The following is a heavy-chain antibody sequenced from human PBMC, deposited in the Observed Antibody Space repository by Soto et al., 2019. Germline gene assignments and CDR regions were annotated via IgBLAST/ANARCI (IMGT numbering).Heavy chain of an antibody. J-gene: IGHJ5*02. V-gene: IGHV1-3*01. CDR1: GYTFTSCA. CDR3: ARDPVITMVRGVENWFDP. Sequence: ASVTVCCKASGYTFTSCAIHWVRQAPGQRLEWMGWINAGNGNTKYSQKFQGRVTITRDTSASTAYMELSSLRSEDTAVYYCARDPVITMVRGVENWFDPWGQGTLVTVS. D-gene: IGHD3-10*01. CDR2: INAGNGNT.